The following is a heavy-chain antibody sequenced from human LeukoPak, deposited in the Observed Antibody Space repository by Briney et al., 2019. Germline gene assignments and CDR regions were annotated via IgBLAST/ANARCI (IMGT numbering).Heavy chain of an antibody. CDR1: GFTFSNAW. V-gene: IGHV3-15*01. Sequence: GGSLRLSCAASGFTFSNAWMSWVRQDPGKGLEWVGRIKSKTDGGTTDYAAPVKGRFTISRDDSKNTLYLQMNSLKTEDTAVYYCTREWELPGGLYWGQGTLVTVSS. CDR3: TREWELPGGLY. D-gene: IGHD1-26*01. J-gene: IGHJ4*02. CDR2: IKSKTDGGTT.